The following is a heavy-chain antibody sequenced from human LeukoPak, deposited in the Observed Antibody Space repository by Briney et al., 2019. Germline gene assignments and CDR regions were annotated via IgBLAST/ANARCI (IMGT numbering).Heavy chain of an antibody. V-gene: IGHV4-39*01. Sequence: SETLSLTCTVSGGSISSSSYYWGWIRQPPGKGLEWIGSIYYSGSTYYNPSLKSRVTISVDASKNQFSLKLSSVTAADTAVYYCARPRYCSSTSRYYFDYWGQGTLVTVSS. D-gene: IGHD2-2*01. CDR1: GGSISSSSYY. CDR3: ARPRYCSSTSRYYFDY. J-gene: IGHJ4*02. CDR2: IYYSGST.